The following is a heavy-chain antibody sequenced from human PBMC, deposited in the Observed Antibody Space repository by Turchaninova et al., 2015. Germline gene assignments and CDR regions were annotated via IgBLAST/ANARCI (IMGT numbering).Heavy chain of an antibody. CDR3: ARVEGGNTYPYYYMDV. CDR1: GGSITNYY. CDR2: IYYSGST. Sequence: QMQLQESGPGLVKPSATLSLPCPAPGGSITNYYWPWIRQPPGKGLEWIGYIYYSGSTNYNFSLKSRVTMSVDTAKNQFSLRLRSVTAADTAVYYCARVEGGNTYPYYYMDVWGKGTTVTVSS. V-gene: IGHV4-59*08. J-gene: IGHJ6*03. D-gene: IGHD3-16*01.